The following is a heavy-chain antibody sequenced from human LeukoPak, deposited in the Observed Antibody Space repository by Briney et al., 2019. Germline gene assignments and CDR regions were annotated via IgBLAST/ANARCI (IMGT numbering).Heavy chain of an antibody. D-gene: IGHD2-2*01. CDR2: INWKSDKI. CDR3: AKDRYCTSSSCPIDY. J-gene: IGHJ4*02. CDR1: GYSFDEYA. V-gene: IGHV3-9*01. Sequence: GRSLRLSCEGSGYSFDEYAMHWVRQAPGKGLEWVSGINWKSDKIGYAGSVKGRFTISRDNSKNSLYLQMNSLRVEDTALYYCAKDRYCTSSSCPIDYWGQGTMVTVSS.